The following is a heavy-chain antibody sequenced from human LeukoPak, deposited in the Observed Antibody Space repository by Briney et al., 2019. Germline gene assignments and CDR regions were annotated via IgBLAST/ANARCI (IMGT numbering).Heavy chain of an antibody. V-gene: IGHV3-23*01. Sequence: GGSLRLSCAASGFTFSSYAMNWVRQAPGKGLEWVSAISAGGGNTYYADSVKGRFTISRDNSKNTLYLQMNSLRAEDTAIFYCASDLCSSTNCPIDYWGQGTLVTVSS. CDR2: ISAGGGNT. CDR1: GFTFSSYA. CDR3: ASDLCSSTNCPIDY. D-gene: IGHD2-2*01. J-gene: IGHJ4*02.